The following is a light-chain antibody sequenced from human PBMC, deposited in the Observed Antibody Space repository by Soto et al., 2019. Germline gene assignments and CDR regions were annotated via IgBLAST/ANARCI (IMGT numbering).Light chain of an antibody. J-gene: IGKJ5*01. Sequence: ALQMTQSPSSLSASVGDRVTITCRTSQGIRNDLGWYQQKAGKAPKLLIYAASSLQSGVPSRFSGSGSGTDFTLTISSLQPEDFATYYCLQDHNYPFTFGQGTRLEIK. V-gene: IGKV1-6*01. CDR2: AAS. CDR1: QGIRND. CDR3: LQDHNYPFT.